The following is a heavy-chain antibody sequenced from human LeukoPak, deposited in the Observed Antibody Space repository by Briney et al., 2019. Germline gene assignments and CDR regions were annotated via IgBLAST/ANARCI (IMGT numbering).Heavy chain of an antibody. V-gene: IGHV3-30*02. D-gene: IGHD1-26*01. CDR3: AKDPGWDDEEKHCDY. J-gene: IGHJ4*02. CDR2: IRSDGSNE. Sequence: GGSLSLSCAASGFIFNSYAMHWARQAPGKGLEWVAFIRSDGSNEYYGDSVKGRFSISRDNSKNTLYLQMNSLRPEDTAVYYCAKDPGWDDEEKHCDYWGQGTVVTVSS. CDR1: GFIFNSYA.